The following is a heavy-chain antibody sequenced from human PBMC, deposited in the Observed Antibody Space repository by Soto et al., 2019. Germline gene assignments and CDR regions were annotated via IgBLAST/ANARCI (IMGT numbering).Heavy chain of an antibody. D-gene: IGHD3-22*01. J-gene: IGHJ4*02. CDR3: AGRYDSSDY. CDR2: IIPIRGIA. V-gene: IGHV1-69*02. Sequence: QVQLVQSGAEVKKPGSSVKVSCKASVGTFSSYTISWVRQAPGQGLEWMGRIIPIRGIANYAQKFQGRVTTTADKSTSTAKLELSSLRSEDAAVYYWAGRYDSSDYWGQGALVTVSS. CDR1: VGTFSSYT.